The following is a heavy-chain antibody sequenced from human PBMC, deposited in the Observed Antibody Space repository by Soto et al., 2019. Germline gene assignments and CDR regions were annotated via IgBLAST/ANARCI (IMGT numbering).Heavy chain of an antibody. D-gene: IGHD3-3*01. Sequence: QLQLQESGPGLVKPSETLSLTCTVSGGSISSNNYFWGWIRQPPGKGLEWIGSIYYSGSTYYNPSLKSRVTISEDTSKNRFSRGLSFVTAADTAVYYCARRDYVFWSGHQKSWFDPWGQGTLVPVSS. J-gene: IGHJ5*02. CDR3: ARRDYVFWSGHQKSWFDP. CDR2: IYYSGST. V-gene: IGHV4-39*01. CDR1: GGSISSNNYF.